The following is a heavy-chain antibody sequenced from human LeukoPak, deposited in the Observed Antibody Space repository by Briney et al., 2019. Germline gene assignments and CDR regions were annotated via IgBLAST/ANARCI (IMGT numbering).Heavy chain of an antibody. CDR1: GYTFTNYA. V-gene: IGHV1-3*01. J-gene: IGHJ4*02. D-gene: IGHD3-10*01. Sequence: ASVKVSCKASGYTFTNYAIHWVRQAPGQGLEWMGWINAGNGNTRYSQKLQDRVTIPRDTSANTVYMELSSLRSEDTAVYFCARGLLWFGELSPPGYWGQGTLVTVSS. CDR3: ARGLLWFGELSPPGY. CDR2: INAGNGNT.